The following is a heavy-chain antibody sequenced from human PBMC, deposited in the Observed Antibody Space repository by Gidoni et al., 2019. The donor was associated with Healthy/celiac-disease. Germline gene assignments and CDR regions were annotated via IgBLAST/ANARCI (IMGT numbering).Heavy chain of an antibody. CDR3: ARGDDSSGYYSSLDY. CDR1: GYTFTSYA. V-gene: IGHV7-4-1*02. Sequence: QVPLVQSGSELKKPGASVKVSCKASGYTFTSYAMNWVRQAPGQGREWMGWINTNPGNPTYAQGFTGRFVFSLDTSVSTAYLQISSLKAEDTAVYYCARGDDSSGYYSSLDYWGQGTLVTVSS. CDR2: INTNPGNP. D-gene: IGHD3-22*01. J-gene: IGHJ4*02.